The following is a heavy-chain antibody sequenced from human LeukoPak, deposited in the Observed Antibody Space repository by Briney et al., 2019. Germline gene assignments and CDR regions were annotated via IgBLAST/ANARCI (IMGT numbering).Heavy chain of an antibody. V-gene: IGHV4-59*08. CDR1: GVSIGSYS. Sequence: SETLSLTCTVSGVSIGSYSWSWIRQPPGKGLEWIGYIDNRGSTNHNPSLKSRVTISVDTSKDQFSLKLNSVTAADTAVYYCARGGSYTPYWGQGTLVTVSS. CDR3: ARGGSYTPY. J-gene: IGHJ4*02. CDR2: IDNRGST. D-gene: IGHD1-26*01.